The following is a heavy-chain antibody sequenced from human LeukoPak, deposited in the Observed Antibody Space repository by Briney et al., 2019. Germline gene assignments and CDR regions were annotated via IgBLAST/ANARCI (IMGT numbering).Heavy chain of an antibody. CDR1: GGSISSGGYY. Sequence: SQTLSLTCTVSGGSISSGGYYWSWIRQPPGKGLEWIGYIYHSGSTYYNPSLKSRVTISVDRSKNQFCLKLSSVTAADTAVYYCARGNVDTAMVYDYWGQGTLVTVSS. J-gene: IGHJ4*02. CDR2: IYHSGST. CDR3: ARGNVDTAMVYDY. V-gene: IGHV4-30-2*01. D-gene: IGHD5-18*01.